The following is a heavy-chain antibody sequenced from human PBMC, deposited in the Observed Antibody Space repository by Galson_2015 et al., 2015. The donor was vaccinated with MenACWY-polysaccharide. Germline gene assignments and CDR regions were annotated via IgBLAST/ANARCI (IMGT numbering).Heavy chain of an antibody. CDR2: IQYDGTTK. J-gene: IGHJ3*02. D-gene: IGHD6-13*01. V-gene: IGHV3-33*08. Sequence: SLRLSCAASGISFSGSGMHWVRQAPGKGLEWVAVIQYDGTTKEYADSVKRRLTISSDNSRNTLYLEMNSLSAEDTAVYYCAREGSRIVFHAFDTWGQGTMVTVSS. CDR3: AREGSRIVFHAFDT. CDR1: GISFSGSG.